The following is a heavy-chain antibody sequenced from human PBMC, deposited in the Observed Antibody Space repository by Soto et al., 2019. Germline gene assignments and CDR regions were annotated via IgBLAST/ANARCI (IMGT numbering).Heavy chain of an antibody. V-gene: IGHV1-24*01. CDR2: FDPEDGET. CDR3: AALNLYSYGTLDY. Sequence: ASVKVSCKVSGYTLTELSMHWVRQAPGKGLEWMGGFDPEDGETIYAQKFQGRVTMTEDTSTDTAYMELSSLRSEDTAVYYRAALNLYSYGTLDYWGQGTLVTVS. D-gene: IGHD5-18*01. CDR1: GYTLTELS. J-gene: IGHJ4*02.